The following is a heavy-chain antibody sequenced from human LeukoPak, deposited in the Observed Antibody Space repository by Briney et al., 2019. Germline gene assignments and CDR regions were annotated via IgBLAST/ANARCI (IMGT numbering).Heavy chain of an antibody. CDR3: ARDLDSYCSGGSCYSDY. V-gene: IGHV3-21*01. CDR1: GFTFSSYA. CDR2: ISSSSSYI. D-gene: IGHD2-15*01. Sequence: GGSLRLSCAASGFTFSSYAMSWVRQAPGKGLEWVSSISSSSSYIYYADSVKGRFTISRDNAKNSLYLQMNCLRAEDTAVYYCARDLDSYCSGGSCYSDYWGQGTLVTVSS. J-gene: IGHJ4*02.